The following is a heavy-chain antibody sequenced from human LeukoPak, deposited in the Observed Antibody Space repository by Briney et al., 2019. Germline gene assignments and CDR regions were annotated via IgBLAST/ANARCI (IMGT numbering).Heavy chain of an antibody. J-gene: IGHJ4*02. Sequence: GGSLRLSCAASGLSFSNSWMTWVRQSPGKGLEWVANIKQDGSETYYVDSVTGRFTISRLNAKNSVYLQMNSLRAEDTAVYYCARDRSISGVVTIDFWGQGTLVTVSS. V-gene: IGHV3-7*01. CDR2: IKQDGSET. CDR3: ARDRSISGVVTIDF. D-gene: IGHD3-3*01. CDR1: GLSFSNSW.